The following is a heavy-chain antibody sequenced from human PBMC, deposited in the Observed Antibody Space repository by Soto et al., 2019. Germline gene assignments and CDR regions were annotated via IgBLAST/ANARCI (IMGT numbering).Heavy chain of an antibody. J-gene: IGHJ4*02. V-gene: IGHV3-7*01. CDR1: GFTFSNYW. Sequence: GGSLRLSCAASGFTFSNYWMNWVRQAPGKGLEWVADIKQDGSEKHFVDSVKGRFTISRDNAKNSLYLEMNSLRAEDTAVYYCARPRHYDSSTTSFYRPLDYWGQGTLVTVSS. D-gene: IGHD2-2*01. CDR3: ARPRHYDSSTTSFYRPLDY. CDR2: IKQDGSEK.